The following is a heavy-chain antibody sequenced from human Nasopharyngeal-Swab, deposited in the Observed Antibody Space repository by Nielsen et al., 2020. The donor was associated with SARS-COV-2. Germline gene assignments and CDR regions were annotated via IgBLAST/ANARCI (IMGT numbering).Heavy chain of an antibody. J-gene: IGHJ3*02. CDR2: IIPIFGTA. CDR1: GGTFSSYA. CDR3: ARGVVSGSYGSLTDAFEI. V-gene: IGHV1-69*13. Sequence: SVKVSCKASGGTFSSYAISWVRQAPGQGLEWMGGIIPIFGTANYAQRFQGRVTITADESTSTAYMELSSLRSEDTAVYYCARGVVSGSYGSLTDAFEIWGQGTMVTVSS. D-gene: IGHD1-26*01.